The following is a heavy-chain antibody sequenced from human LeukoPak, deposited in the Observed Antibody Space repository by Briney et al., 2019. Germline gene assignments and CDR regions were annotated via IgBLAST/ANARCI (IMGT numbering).Heavy chain of an antibody. J-gene: IGHJ3*02. CDR2: IYYSGST. V-gene: IGHV4-39*01. CDR3: ARTYAYVDTPTWAFDI. D-gene: IGHD5-18*01. Sequence: SETLSLTCTVSGGSISSSSYYWGWIRQPPGKGLEWIGSIYYSGSTYYNPSLKSRVTISVDTSKNQFSLKLSSVTAADTAVYYCARTYAYVDTPTWAFDIWGQGTMVTVSS. CDR1: GGSISSSSYY.